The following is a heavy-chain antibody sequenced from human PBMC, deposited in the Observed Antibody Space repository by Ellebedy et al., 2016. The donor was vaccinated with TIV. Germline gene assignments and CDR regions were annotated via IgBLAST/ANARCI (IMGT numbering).Heavy chain of an antibody. CDR3: ARVAGGYKLNAFDI. D-gene: IGHD5-24*01. CDR2: IYYSGST. J-gene: IGHJ3*02. V-gene: IGHV4-61*01. CDR1: VGSVSSGSYY. Sequence: SETLSLXXTVSVGSVSSGSYYWSWIRQPPGKGLEWIGYIYYSGSTNYNPSLKSRVTISVDTSKNQFSLKLSSVTAADTAVYYCARVAGGYKLNAFDIWGQGKMVTVSS.